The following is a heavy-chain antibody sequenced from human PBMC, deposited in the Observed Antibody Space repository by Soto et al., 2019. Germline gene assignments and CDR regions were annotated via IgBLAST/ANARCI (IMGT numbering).Heavy chain of an antibody. CDR3: ARASAAGTAYYYGMDV. D-gene: IGHD6-13*01. CDR2: AYYRSKWYN. V-gene: IGHV6-1*01. CDR1: GDSVSSNSAA. J-gene: IGHJ6*02. Sequence: SQTLSLTCAISGDSVSSNSAAWNWIRQSPSRGLEWLGRAYYRSKWYNDYAVSVKSRITINPDTSKNQFSLQLNSVTPEDTAVYYCARASAAGTAYYYGMDVWGQGTTVTVSS.